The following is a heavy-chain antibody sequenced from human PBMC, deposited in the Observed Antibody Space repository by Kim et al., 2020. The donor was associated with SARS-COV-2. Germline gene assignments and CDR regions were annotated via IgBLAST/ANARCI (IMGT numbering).Heavy chain of an antibody. D-gene: IGHD2-8*01. V-gene: IGHV1-46*01. CDR3: ARGANNYFDY. J-gene: IGHJ4*02. CDR2: ST. Sequence: STSYAQKFQGRVIMTRDTSTSTVYMELSSLRSEDTAVYYCARGANNYFDYWGQGTLVTVSS.